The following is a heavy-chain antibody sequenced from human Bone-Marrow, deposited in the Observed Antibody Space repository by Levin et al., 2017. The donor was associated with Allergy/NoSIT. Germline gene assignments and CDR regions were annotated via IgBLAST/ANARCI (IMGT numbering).Heavy chain of an antibody. J-gene: IGHJ4*02. CDR3: ARDYYRSVNS. V-gene: IGHV3-66*01. Sequence: PGGSLRLSCTASGFSVTSNYINWVRQAPGKGLEWVALIYSGGDTNYADSVKGRFTISRDSSKNTVYLQMNSLRAEDTAVYYCARDYYRSVNSWGQGTLVTVSS. CDR1: GFSVTSNY. CDR2: IYSGGDT. D-gene: IGHD3-10*01.